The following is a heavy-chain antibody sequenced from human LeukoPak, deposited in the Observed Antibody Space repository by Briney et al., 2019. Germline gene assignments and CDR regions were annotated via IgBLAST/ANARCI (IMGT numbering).Heavy chain of an antibody. J-gene: IGHJ4*02. CDR1: EYTFTSYY. CDR2: INPSGGRT. V-gene: IGHV1-46*01. Sequence: ASVKVSCKASEYTFTSYYLHWVRQAPGQGLEWMGIINPSGGRTGYAQMFQGRVTLTRGTSTSTVYMELSSLTSEDTAVYYCARGQSGSGSYSPFDYWGQGTLVTVSS. D-gene: IGHD3-10*01. CDR3: ARGQSGSGSYSPFDY.